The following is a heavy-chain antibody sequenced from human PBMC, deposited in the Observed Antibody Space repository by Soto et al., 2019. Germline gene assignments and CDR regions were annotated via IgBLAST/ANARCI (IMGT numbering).Heavy chain of an antibody. J-gene: IGHJ6*02. D-gene: IGHD3-9*01. CDR1: GFTFGDYA. V-gene: IGHV3-49*03. CDR2: IRIKAYGGTT. CDR3: TTAMDILTGYPSNLAYYGMDV. Sequence: GGSLRLSCTASGFTFGDYAMSWFRQSPGKGLEWVGFIRIKAYGGTTEYAASVKGRFTISRDDSKSIAYLQMNSLKTEDTAVYYCTTAMDILTGYPSNLAYYGMDVWGQGTRVTVSS.